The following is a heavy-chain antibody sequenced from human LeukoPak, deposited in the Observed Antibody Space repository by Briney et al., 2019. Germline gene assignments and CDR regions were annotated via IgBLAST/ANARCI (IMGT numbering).Heavy chain of an antibody. CDR2: IYHSGST. J-gene: IGHJ4*02. Sequence: SGTLSLTCAVSGGSISSSKWWSWVRQPPGKGLEWIGEIYHSGSTNYNPSLKSRVTISVDKSKNQFSLKVSSVTAADTAVYYCARDSPAVAGRFYYFDYWGQGTLVTVSS. CDR1: GGSISSSKW. CDR3: ARDSPAVAGRFYYFDY. V-gene: IGHV4-4*02. D-gene: IGHD6-19*01.